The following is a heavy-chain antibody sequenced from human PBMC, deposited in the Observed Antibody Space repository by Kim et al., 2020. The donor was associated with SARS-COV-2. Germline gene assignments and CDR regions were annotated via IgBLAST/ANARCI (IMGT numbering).Heavy chain of an antibody. Sequence: GGSLRLSCAASGFTFSSYSMNWVRQAPGKGLEWVSSISSSSSYIYYADSVKGRFTSSKNTANTLLLLKMNSRAAEATALYYAAEHGGAAGGTCIWDYY. CDR3: AEHGGAAGGTCIWDYY. D-gene: IGHD6-25*01. CDR2: ISSSSSYI. CDR1: GFTFSSYS. V-gene: IGHV3-21*01. J-gene: IGHJ6*01.